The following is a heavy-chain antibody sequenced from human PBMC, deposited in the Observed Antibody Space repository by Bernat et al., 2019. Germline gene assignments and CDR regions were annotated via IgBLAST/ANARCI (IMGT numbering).Heavy chain of an antibody. CDR3: AKEDSYYYESSGYYFDY. CDR1: GFTFSSYG. Sequence: QVQLVESGGGVVQPGRSLRLSCAASGFTFSSYGMHWVRQAPGKGLEWVAVISYDGSNKYYAASVKGRFTISRDNSKNTLYLQMNSLRGEDTAVYYCAKEDSYYYESSGYYFDYWGQGSLVTVSS. CDR2: ISYDGSNK. D-gene: IGHD3-22*01. J-gene: IGHJ4*02. V-gene: IGHV3-30*18.